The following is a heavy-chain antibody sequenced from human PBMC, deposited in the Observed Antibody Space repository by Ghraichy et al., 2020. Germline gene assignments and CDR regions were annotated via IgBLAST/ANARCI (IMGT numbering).Heavy chain of an antibody. CDR2: IYWDDDK. J-gene: IGHJ4*02. Sequence: SGPTLVKPTQTLTLTCTYSGFSLSSSGVGVGWIRQAPGKALEWLALIYWDDDKRYSPSLKSRLTVTMDTSKNQVVLTMTNMDPVDTGTFYCAHRLEHSYDNRGYPGQFDLWGPGTLVTVSS. V-gene: IGHV2-5*02. CDR3: AHRLEHSYDNRGYPGQFDL. D-gene: IGHD3-22*01. CDR1: GFSLSSSGVG.